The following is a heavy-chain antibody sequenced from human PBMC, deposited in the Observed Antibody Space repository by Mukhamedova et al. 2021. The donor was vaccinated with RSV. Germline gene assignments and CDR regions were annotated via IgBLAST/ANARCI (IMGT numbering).Heavy chain of an antibody. Sequence: GGSKDYADSVKGRFTVSRDNSKNTAYLQMNTLRVEDTALYFCAKVGRYYYDSSGYSDYWGQGTLVTVS. V-gene: IGHV3-23*01. J-gene: IGHJ4*02. D-gene: IGHD3-22*01. CDR2: GGSK. CDR3: AKVGRYYYDSSGYSDY.